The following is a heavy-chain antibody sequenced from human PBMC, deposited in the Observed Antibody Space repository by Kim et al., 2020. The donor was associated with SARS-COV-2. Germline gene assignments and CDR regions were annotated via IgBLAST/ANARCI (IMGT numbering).Heavy chain of an antibody. V-gene: IGHV3-73*01. J-gene: IGHJ5*02. CDR3: SSPACDYSRSGGP. D-gene: IGHD4-17*01. CDR1: GFSFSASL. CDR2: SRPKAHSHTT. Sequence: GGSLRLSCVASGFSFSASLVHLVRQAPGKGPEWVGLSRPKAHSHTTSYTESVRGRFTISRDDSKNTAYLQMNSLKIEDTAVYYWSSPACDYSRSGGPWG.